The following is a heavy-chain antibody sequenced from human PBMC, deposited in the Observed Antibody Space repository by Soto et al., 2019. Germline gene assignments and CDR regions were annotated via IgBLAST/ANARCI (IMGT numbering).Heavy chain of an antibody. J-gene: IGHJ6*02. CDR1: GYTFTSYG. CDR2: ISAGNGNT. V-gene: IGHV1-18*01. CDR3: ASSVVVPAARYYYYGMDV. Sequence: GASVKVSCKASGYTFTSYGISWVRQAPGQGLEWMGWISAGNGNTKYSQKFQGRVTITRDTSASTAYMELSSLRSEDTAVYYCASSVVVPAARYYYYGMDVWGQGTTVTVSS. D-gene: IGHD2-2*01.